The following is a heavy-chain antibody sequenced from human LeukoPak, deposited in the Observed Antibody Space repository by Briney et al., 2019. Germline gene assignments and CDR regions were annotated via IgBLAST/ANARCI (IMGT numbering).Heavy chain of an antibody. CDR1: GGSISSSSYY. Sequence: SETLSLTCTVSGGSISSSSYYWGWIRQPPGKGLEWIGSIYYSGSTYYNPSLKSRVTISVDTSKNQFSLKLSSVTAADTAVYYCARGLLCTNGVCKYYYYYMDVWGKGTTVTVSS. CDR2: IYYSGST. CDR3: ARGLLCTNGVCKYYYYYMDV. V-gene: IGHV4-39*07. D-gene: IGHD2-8*01. J-gene: IGHJ6*03.